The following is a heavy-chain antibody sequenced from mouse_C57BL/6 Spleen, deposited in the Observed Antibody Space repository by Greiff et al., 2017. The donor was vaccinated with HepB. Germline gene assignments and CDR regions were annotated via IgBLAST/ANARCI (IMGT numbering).Heavy chain of an antibody. CDR2: ISYDGSN. V-gene: IGHV3-6*01. D-gene: IGHD2-4*01. CDR3: ARGSYYDYDRGYFDY. Sequence: ESGPGLVKPSQSLSLTCSVPGYSITSGYYWNWIRQFPGNKLEWMGYISYDGSNNYNPSLKNRISITRDTSKNQFFLKLNSVTTEDTATYYCARGSYYDYDRGYFDYWGQGTTLTVSS. CDR1: GYSITSGYY. J-gene: IGHJ2*01.